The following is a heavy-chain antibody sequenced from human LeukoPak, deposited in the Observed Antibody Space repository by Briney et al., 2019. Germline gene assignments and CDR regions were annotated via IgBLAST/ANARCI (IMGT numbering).Heavy chain of an antibody. CDR3: ARAGPYYYDSSGYYYSEYFQH. Sequence: PGGSLRLSCAASGFTFSSYWMHWVRQAPGKGVVWVSRINSDGSSTSYADSVKGRFTISRDNAKNTLYLQMNILRAEDTAVYYCARAGPYYYDSSGYYYSEYFQHWRQGTLVTVSS. J-gene: IGHJ1*01. V-gene: IGHV3-74*01. D-gene: IGHD3-22*01. CDR2: INSDGSST. CDR1: GFTFSSYW.